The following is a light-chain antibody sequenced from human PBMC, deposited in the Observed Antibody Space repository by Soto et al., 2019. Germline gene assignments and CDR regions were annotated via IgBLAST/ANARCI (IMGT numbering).Light chain of an antibody. CDR1: QSVNSN. Sequence: EIVMTQSPATLSVSPGERATLSCRASQSVNSNLAWYQHKPGQAPRLLIFGASTRATGVPARFSGSGSATEFALTITSLQSEDFAVYYCQQYNNYVTFGQGTRLDIK. J-gene: IGKJ5*01. V-gene: IGKV3-15*01. CDR3: QQYNNYVT. CDR2: GAS.